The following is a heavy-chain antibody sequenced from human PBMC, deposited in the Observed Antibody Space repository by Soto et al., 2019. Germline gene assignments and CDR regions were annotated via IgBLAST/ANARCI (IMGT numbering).Heavy chain of an antibody. CDR1: GGSISSYY. V-gene: IGHV4-4*07. CDR2: IYTSGST. Sequence: SETLSLTCTVSGGSISSYYWGWIRQPAGKGLEWIGRIYTSGSTNYNPSLKSRVTMSVDTSKNQFSLKLSSVTAADTAVYYCARDGRGDYDSSGYYPNWFDPWGQGTLVTVSS. CDR3: ARDGRGDYDSSGYYPNWFDP. J-gene: IGHJ5*02. D-gene: IGHD3-22*01.